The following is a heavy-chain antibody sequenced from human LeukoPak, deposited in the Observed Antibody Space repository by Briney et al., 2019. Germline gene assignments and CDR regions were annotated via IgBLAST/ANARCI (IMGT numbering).Heavy chain of an antibody. D-gene: IGHD3-9*01. J-gene: IGHJ6*04. CDR2: ISAYNGNT. V-gene: IGHV1-18*04. Sequence: GASVKVSCKASGYTFTSYGISWVRQAPGQGLEWMGWISAYNGNTNYAQKLQGRVTMTTDTSTSTAYMELRSLRSDDTAVYYCARERDYDILTGYYGYYYGMDVWGKGTTVTVSP. CDR3: ARERDYDILTGYYGYYYGMDV. CDR1: GYTFTSYG.